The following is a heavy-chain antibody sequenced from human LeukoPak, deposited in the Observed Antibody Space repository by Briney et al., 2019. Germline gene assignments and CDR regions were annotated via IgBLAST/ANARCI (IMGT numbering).Heavy chain of an antibody. CDR2: IYDSGNT. V-gene: IGHV4-59*01. Sequence: SETLSLTCTVSGSSISSWYWSWIRQPPGKGLEWIGYIYDSGNTNYNPSLKTRVTISADTSKNQLSLNLTSVTAADTAVYYCARETKLMGYSSGLGFNYWGQGTLVTVSS. D-gene: IGHD6-19*01. CDR3: ARETKLMGYSSGLGFNY. J-gene: IGHJ4*02. CDR1: GSSISSWY.